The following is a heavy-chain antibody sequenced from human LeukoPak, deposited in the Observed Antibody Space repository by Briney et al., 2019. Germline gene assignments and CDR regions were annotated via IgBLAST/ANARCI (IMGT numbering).Heavy chain of an antibody. J-gene: IGHJ4*02. CDR1: GGSISSYY. V-gene: IGHV4-59*01. CDR3: ARGYCSGGSCYSIPFDY. Sequence: KPSETLSLTCTVSGGSISSYYWSWIRRPPGKGLEWIGYIYYSGSTNYNPSLKSRVTISVDTSKNQFSLKLSSVTAADTAVYYCARGYCSGGSCYSIPFDYWGQGTLVTVSS. D-gene: IGHD2-15*01. CDR2: IYYSGST.